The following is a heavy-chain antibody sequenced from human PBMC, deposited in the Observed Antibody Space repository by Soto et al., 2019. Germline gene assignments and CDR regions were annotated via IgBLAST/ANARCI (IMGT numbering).Heavy chain of an antibody. CDR1: GFTFSSYA. J-gene: IGHJ3*02. D-gene: IGHD3-3*01. CDR3: AKSSQFWSGYATDDAFDI. V-gene: IGHV3-23*01. CDR2: ISGSGGST. Sequence: EVQLLESGGGLVQPGGSLRLSCAASGFTFSSYAMSWVRQAPGKGLEWVSAISGSGGSTYYADSVKGRFTISRDNSKNTLYLQMNSRRAEDTAVYYCAKSSQFWSGYATDDAFDIWGQGTMVTVSS.